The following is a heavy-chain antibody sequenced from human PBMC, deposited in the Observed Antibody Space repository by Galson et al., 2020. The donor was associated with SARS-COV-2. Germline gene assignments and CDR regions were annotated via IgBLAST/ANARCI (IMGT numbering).Heavy chain of an antibody. CDR3: AKNAYSSSWYVDYFDY. Sequence: GGSLRLSCAASGFTFSSYAMSWVRQAPGKGLEWVSAISGSGGSTYYADSVKGRFTISRDNSKNTLYLQMNSLRAEDTAVYYCAKNAYSSSWYVDYFDYWGQGTLVTVSS. D-gene: IGHD6-13*01. V-gene: IGHV3-23*01. CDR1: GFTFSSYA. J-gene: IGHJ4*02. CDR2: ISGSGGST.